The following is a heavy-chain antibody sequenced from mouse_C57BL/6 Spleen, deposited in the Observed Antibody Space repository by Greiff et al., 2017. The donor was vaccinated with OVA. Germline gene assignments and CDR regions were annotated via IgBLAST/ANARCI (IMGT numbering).Heavy chain of an antibody. CDR3: ARVDYYGSSPYAMDY. CDR2: IYPRDGST. CDR1: GYTFTDHT. V-gene: IGHV1-78*01. J-gene: IGHJ4*01. Sequence: QVQLQQSDAELVKPGASVKISCKVSGYTFTDHTIHWMKQRPEQGLEWIGYIYPRDGSTKYNEKFKGKATLTADKSSSTAYMQLNSLTSEDSAVYFCARVDYYGSSPYAMDYWGQGTSVTVSS. D-gene: IGHD1-1*01.